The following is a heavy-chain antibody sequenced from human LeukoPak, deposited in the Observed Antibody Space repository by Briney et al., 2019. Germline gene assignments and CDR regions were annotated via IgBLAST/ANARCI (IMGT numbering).Heavy chain of an antibody. CDR1: GFGVSVHH. CDR2: RQPGNVS. D-gene: IGHD3-22*01. Sequence: GGSLRLSCAVSGFGVSVHHMAWVRQAPGKGLEWVSVRQPGNVSYYADSVKGRFTTSTDNSKNILYLQIKDLRAEDTALYYCARERDYDTYLDYWPQGILVIVSS. V-gene: IGHV3-53*01. CDR3: ARERDYDTYLDY. J-gene: IGHJ4*02.